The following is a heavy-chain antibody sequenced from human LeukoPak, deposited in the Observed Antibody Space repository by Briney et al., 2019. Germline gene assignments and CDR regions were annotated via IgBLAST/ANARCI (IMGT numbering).Heavy chain of an antibody. CDR1: GYTFTSYV. Sequence: GASVKVSCKASGYTFTSYVSWVRQAPGQGLEWMGWISAYNGNTNYAQKLQGRVTMTTDISTSTVYMELSSLRSEDTAVYYCARDSGFLEWPENYYYYYMDVWGKGTTVTVSS. V-gene: IGHV1-18*01. J-gene: IGHJ6*03. CDR2: ISAYNGNT. CDR3: ARDSGFLEWPENYYYYYMDV. D-gene: IGHD3-3*01.